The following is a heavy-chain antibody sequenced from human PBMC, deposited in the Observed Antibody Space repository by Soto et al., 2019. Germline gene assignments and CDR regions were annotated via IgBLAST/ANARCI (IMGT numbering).Heavy chain of an antibody. CDR2: INAGNGNT. CDR3: ARSDGPLGDY. J-gene: IGHJ4*02. CDR1: GYTFTYYA. D-gene: IGHD4-17*01. V-gene: IGHV1-3*01. Sequence: QVQLVQSGAEVKKPGASVKVSCKASGYTFTYYAMHWVRQAPGQRLEWMGWINAGNGNTKYSQKFQGRGTITRDTSASTAYMELSSLISEDTAVYYCARSDGPLGDYWGQGTLVTVSS.